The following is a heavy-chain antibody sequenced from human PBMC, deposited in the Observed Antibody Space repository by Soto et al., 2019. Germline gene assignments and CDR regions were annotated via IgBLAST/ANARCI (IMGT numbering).Heavy chain of an antibody. CDR2: ITNSGGST. D-gene: IGHD2-15*01. CDR1: GLIFSSYA. Sequence: GGSLRLSCAASGLIFSSYAMSWVRQAPGKGLEWVSGITNSGGSTYYADSVKGRFTISRDNSKTTLYLYMNSLRVEDTAVYFCAKARCSAGTCLIDSWGKGTLVTVSS. CDR3: AKARCSAGTCLIDS. V-gene: IGHV3-23*01. J-gene: IGHJ4*02.